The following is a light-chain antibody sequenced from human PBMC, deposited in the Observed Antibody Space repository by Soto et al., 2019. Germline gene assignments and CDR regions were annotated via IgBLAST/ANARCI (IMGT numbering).Light chain of an antibody. V-gene: IGKV3-20*01. CDR1: QSVSSNY. J-gene: IGKJ4*01. CDR2: DAS. CDR3: QQYSSSPLT. Sequence: DIVLTQSPGTLSLSPGERATLSCRASQSVSSNYLAWYQQRPGQTPRLLIYDASKRATGIPDRFSGSGSGTDFTLTISRLEPEDFAVYYCQQYSSSPLTFGGGTKVDIK.